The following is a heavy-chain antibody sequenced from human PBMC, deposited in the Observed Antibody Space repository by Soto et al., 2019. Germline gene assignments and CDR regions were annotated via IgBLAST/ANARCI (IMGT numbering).Heavy chain of an antibody. CDR1: GFTFSSYG. CDR3: AKRRGSYYYYYGMDV. Sequence: PGGSLRLSCAASGFTFSSYGMHWVRQAPGKRLEWVAVISYDGSNKYYADSVKGRFTISRDNSKNTLYLQMNSLRAEDTAVYYCAKRRGSYYYYYGMDVWGQGTTVTVSS. D-gene: IGHD3-10*01. V-gene: IGHV3-30*18. J-gene: IGHJ6*02. CDR2: ISYDGSNK.